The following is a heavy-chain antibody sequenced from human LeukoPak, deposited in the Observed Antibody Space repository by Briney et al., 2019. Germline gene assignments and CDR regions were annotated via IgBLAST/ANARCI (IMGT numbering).Heavy chain of an antibody. CDR3: AKLEYSSSIVDY. CDR2: IRYDGSNK. V-gene: IGHV3-30*02. J-gene: IGHJ4*02. Sequence: GGSLRLSCAASGFTFSSYGMHWVRQAPGKGLEWVAFIRYDGSNKYYADSVKGRFTISRDNSKNTLYLQMNSLRAEDTAVYYCAKLEYSSSIVDYWGQGTLVTVSS. CDR1: GFTFSSYG. D-gene: IGHD6-6*01.